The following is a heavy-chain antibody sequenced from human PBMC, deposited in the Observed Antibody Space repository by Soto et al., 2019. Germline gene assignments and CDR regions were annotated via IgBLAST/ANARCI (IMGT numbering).Heavy chain of an antibody. CDR3: ARLPLLEWLLGDYYYYGMDV. D-gene: IGHD3-3*01. CDR1: GYIFTSYW. Sequence: GESLKISCKGSGYIFTSYWISWVLQVPGKGLEWMGRIDPSDSYTNYSPSFQGHVTISADKSISTAYLQWSSLKASDTAMYYCARLPLLEWLLGDYYYYGMDVWGQGTTVTVSS. V-gene: IGHV5-10-1*01. J-gene: IGHJ6*02. CDR2: IDPSDSYT.